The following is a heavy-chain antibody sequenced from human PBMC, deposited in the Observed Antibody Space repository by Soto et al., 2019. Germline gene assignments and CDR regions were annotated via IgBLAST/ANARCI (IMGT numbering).Heavy chain of an antibody. CDR3: ARDRIACIAAAGNAFDI. Sequence: QVQLVESGGGVVQPGRSLRLSCAASGFTFSSYGMHWVRQAPGKGLEWVAVIWNDGSNKYYADSVKGRFTISRDNYKNTMYLQMSSLRAEDTAVYYCARDRIACIAAAGNAFDIWGQGTMVTFSA. D-gene: IGHD6-13*01. J-gene: IGHJ3*02. CDR1: GFTFSSYG. CDR2: IWNDGSNK. V-gene: IGHV3-33*01.